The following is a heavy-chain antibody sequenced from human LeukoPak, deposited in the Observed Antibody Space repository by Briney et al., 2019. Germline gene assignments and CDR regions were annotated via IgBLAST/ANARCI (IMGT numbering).Heavy chain of an antibody. CDR3: AREGTTGRNLSWFDS. Sequence: SETLSLTCTVSGGSISSYYWSWIRQPPGKGLEWIGHIHNSGNTNYNPSLKSRVTLSVDTSKNQFSLKLSSVTAADTAVYYCAREGTTGRNLSWFDSWGQGTLVTVSS. CDR2: IHNSGNT. CDR1: GGSISSYY. V-gene: IGHV4-59*01. D-gene: IGHD1-1*01. J-gene: IGHJ5*01.